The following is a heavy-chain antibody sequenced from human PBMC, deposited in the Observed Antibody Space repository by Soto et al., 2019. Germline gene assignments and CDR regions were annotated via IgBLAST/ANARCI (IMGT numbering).Heavy chain of an antibody. CDR3: ARVQQASDFWSGYYHHYYYYGMDV. CDR2: IWYDGSNK. J-gene: IGHJ6*02. CDR1: GFTFSSYG. D-gene: IGHD3-3*01. Sequence: PGGSLRLSCAASGFTFSSYGMHWVRQAPGKGLEWVAVIWYDGSNKYYADSVKGRFTISRDNSKNTLYLQMNSLRAEDTAVYYCARVQQASDFWSGYYHHYYYYGMDVWGQGTTVTVSS. V-gene: IGHV3-33*01.